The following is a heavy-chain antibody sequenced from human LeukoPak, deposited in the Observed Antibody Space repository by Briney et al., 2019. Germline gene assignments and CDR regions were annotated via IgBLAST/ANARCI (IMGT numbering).Heavy chain of an antibody. Sequence: PSETLSLTCAVYGGSFSGYYWSWIRQPPGKGLEWIGEINHSGSTNYNPSLKSRVTISVDTSKNQFSLKLSSVTAADTAVYYCARANQPDTGTIDYWGQGTLVTVSS. CDR1: GGSFSGYY. V-gene: IGHV4-34*01. CDR2: INHSGST. D-gene: IGHD1/OR15-1a*01. J-gene: IGHJ4*02. CDR3: ARANQPDTGTIDY.